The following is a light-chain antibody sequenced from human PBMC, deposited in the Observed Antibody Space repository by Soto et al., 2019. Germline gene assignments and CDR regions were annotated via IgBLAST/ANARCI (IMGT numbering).Light chain of an antibody. CDR3: QQYGSSPIT. CDR1: QSVSSN. J-gene: IGKJ3*01. V-gene: IGKV3-20*01. CDR2: DAS. Sequence: IVMTQSPAPLSVSPGERATLSCRASQSVSSNLAWYQQKPGQAPRLLIYDASNRATGIPARFSGSGSGTDFTLTISRLEPEDFAVYYCQQYGSSPITFGPGTKVDIK.